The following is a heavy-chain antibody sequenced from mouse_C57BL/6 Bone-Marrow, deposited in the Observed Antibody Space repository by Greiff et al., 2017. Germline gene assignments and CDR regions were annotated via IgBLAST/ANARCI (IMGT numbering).Heavy chain of an antibody. D-gene: IGHD1-1*01. Sequence: EVQLQESGGDLVKPGGSLKLSCAASGFTFSSYGMSWVRQTPDKRLEWVATISSGGSYTYYPDSVKGRFTISRDNAKNTLYLQMSSLKSEDTAMYYCARGITTGFDYWGQGTTLTVSS. CDR2: ISSGGSYT. J-gene: IGHJ2*01. V-gene: IGHV5-6*01. CDR3: ARGITTGFDY. CDR1: GFTFSSYG.